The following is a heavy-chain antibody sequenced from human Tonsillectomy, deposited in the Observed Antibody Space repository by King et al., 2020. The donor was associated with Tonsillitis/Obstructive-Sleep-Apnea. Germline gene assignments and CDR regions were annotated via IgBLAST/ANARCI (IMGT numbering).Heavy chain of an antibody. D-gene: IGHD1-7*01. CDR3: ARAWGVALRRRTTDYFDY. CDR1: GGSFSGYY. V-gene: IGHV4-34*01. CDR2: INHSGST. Sequence: VQLQQWGAGLLKPSETLSLNCAVYGGSFSGYYWSWIRQPPGKGLEWIGEINHSGSTNYNPSLKSRVTISVDTSKNQFSLKLSSVTAADTAVYYCARAWGVALRRRTTDYFDYWGQGTLVTVSS. J-gene: IGHJ4*02.